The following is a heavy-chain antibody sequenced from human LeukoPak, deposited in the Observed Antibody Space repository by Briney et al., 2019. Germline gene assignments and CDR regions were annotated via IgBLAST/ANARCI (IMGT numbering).Heavy chain of an antibody. V-gene: IGHV1-24*01. CDR3: ARGPLRSKSRPGGGNNWFDP. CDR2: SDPEDGET. Sequence: ASVKVSCKVSGYTLTELSMHWVRQAPGKGLEWMGGSDPEDGETIYAQKFQGRVTMTRDTSTSTVYMELSSLRSEDTAVYYCARGPLRSKSRPGGGNNWFDPWGQGTLVTVSS. CDR1: GYTLTELS. J-gene: IGHJ5*02. D-gene: IGHD3-16*01.